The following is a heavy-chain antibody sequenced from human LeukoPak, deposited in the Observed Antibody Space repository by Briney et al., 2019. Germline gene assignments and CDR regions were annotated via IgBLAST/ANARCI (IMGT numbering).Heavy chain of an antibody. V-gene: IGHV3-9*01. J-gene: IGHJ4*02. CDR2: ISWNSGSI. CDR3: AKDSARYSSGWYPLDY. CDR1: GFTFDDYA. Sequence: TGRSLRLSCAASGFTFDDYAMHWVRQAPGKGLEWVSGISWNSGSIGYADSVKGRFTISRDNAKNSLYLQMNSLRAKDTALYYCAKDSARYSSGWYPLDYWGQGTLVTVSS. D-gene: IGHD6-19*01.